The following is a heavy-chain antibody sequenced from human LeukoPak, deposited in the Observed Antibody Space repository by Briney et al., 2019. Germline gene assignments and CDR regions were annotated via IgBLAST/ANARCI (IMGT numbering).Heavy chain of an antibody. D-gene: IGHD3-16*01. J-gene: IGHJ4*02. CDR1: GFIFNTYA. CDR3: AKDRISYTTSPGELSH. CDR2: IRGSGKST. Sequence: GGSLRLSCAASGFIFNTYAMSWVRQAPGKGLEWVSTIRGSGKSTHYADSVQGRFTISRDNSLYTVYLQMDSLRGDDTAVYYCAKDRISYTTSPGELSHWGQGTLVIVSS. V-gene: IGHV3-23*01.